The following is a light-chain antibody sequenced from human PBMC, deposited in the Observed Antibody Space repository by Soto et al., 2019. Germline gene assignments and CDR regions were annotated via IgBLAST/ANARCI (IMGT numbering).Light chain of an antibody. Sequence: QSALTQPRSVSGSPGQSVTISCTGTSTDVGGYNYVSWYQQHPGKVPKLMLYDVSKRPSGVPDRFSGSKSGNTASLTISGLQAEDEADYYCCSYTGSNTPVVFGGGTKLTVL. V-gene: IGLV2-11*01. CDR1: STDVGGYNY. CDR3: CSYTGSNTPVV. CDR2: DVS. J-gene: IGLJ2*01.